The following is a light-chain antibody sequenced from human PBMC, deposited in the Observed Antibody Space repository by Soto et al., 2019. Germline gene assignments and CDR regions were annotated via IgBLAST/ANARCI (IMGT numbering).Light chain of an antibody. Sequence: DIQMTQSPSTLSASVGDRVTITCRASQSISGWLAWYQQKPGKAPKLLIYDVSSLESGVPSRFSGSGSGTEFTLATSSLQPDDFATYYCQQYNSYPWTFGQGTKVDI. J-gene: IGKJ1*01. CDR1: QSISGW. CDR3: QQYNSYPWT. V-gene: IGKV1-5*01. CDR2: DVS.